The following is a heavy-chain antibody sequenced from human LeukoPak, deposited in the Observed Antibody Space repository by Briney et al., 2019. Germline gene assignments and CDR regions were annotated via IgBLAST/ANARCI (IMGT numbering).Heavy chain of an antibody. CDR3: ARRQTASGTKYFDY. CDR2: INYGGTT. J-gene: IGHJ4*02. V-gene: IGHV4-39*01. D-gene: IGHD3-10*01. Sequence: AETLSLTCSVSGGSFTSSTDYCAWFRQRPGKGLEWIGSINYGGTTYYNPSLKSRVTMSVDTSKNQFSLKVSSVTAADTAVYYCARRQTASGTKYFDYWGQGTPVPVSS. CDR1: GGSFTSSTDY.